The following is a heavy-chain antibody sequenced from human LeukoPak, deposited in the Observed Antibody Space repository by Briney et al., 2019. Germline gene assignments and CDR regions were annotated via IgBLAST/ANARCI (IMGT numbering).Heavy chain of an antibody. Sequence: GGSLRLSCAASGFTFDDYAMHWVRQAPGKGLEWVSLISWDGDNTYYADSVRGRFTISRDNSKKSLYLQMNSLRAEDTALYYCAKDLDVAGTINYYYYGMDVWGKGITVTVSS. V-gene: IGHV3-43D*04. D-gene: IGHD6-19*01. CDR3: AKDLDVAGTINYYYYGMDV. J-gene: IGHJ6*04. CDR1: GFTFDDYA. CDR2: ISWDGDNT.